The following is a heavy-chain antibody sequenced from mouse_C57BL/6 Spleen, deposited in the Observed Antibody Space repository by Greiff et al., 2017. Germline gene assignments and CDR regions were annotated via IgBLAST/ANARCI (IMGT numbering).Heavy chain of an antibody. CDR3: AAYCDYEGGSY. CDR2: IHPNSGST. D-gene: IGHD2-4*01. V-gene: IGHV1-64*01. Sequence: QVQLQQPGAELVKPGASVKLSCKASGYTFTSYWMHWVKQRPGQGLEWIGMIHPNSGSTNYNEKFKSQATLTVDKSSSTAYMQLSSLTSEESAVYYCAAYCDYEGGSYWGQGTLVTVSA. J-gene: IGHJ3*01. CDR1: GYTFTSYW.